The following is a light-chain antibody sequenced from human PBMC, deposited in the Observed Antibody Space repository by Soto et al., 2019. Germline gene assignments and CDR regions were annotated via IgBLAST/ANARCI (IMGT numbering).Light chain of an antibody. V-gene: IGKV3-20*01. CDR2: GAS. CDR1: QSVSSSY. Sequence: IVLTQSPGTLSLSPGERATLSCRASQSVSSSYLAWYQQKPGQAPRLLIYGASSRATGIPDRFSGSGSGTDFTLTISRLEPEDFAVYYCQQYGSHPRTFGQGTKVDIK. J-gene: IGKJ1*01. CDR3: QQYGSHPRT.